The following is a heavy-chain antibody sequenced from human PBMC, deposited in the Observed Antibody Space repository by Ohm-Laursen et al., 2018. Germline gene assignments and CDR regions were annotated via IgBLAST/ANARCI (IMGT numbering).Heavy chain of an antibody. CDR2: IHYSGST. CDR3: ARASSSIAVAGLDY. Sequence: SETLSLTCTISGGSISSYYWSWIRQPPGKGLEWIGYIHYSGSTNYNPSLKSRVTISVDTSKNQFSLKLSSVTAADTAVYYCARASSSIAVAGLDYWGQGTLVTVSS. CDR1: GGSISSYY. J-gene: IGHJ4*02. D-gene: IGHD6-19*01. V-gene: IGHV4-59*12.